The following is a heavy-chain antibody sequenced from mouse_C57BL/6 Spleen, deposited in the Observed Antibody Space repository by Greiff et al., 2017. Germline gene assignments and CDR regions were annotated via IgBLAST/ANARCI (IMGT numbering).Heavy chain of an antibody. J-gene: IGHJ4*01. D-gene: IGHD1-1*01. CDR2: ISSGGSYN. CDR1: GFTFSSYG. V-gene: IGHV5-6*01. Sequence: EVKLLESGGDLVKPGGSLKLSCAASGFTFSSYGMSWVRQTPDKRLEWVATISSGGSYNYYPDSVKGRFTISRDKAKNTLYLQMSGQKSEDTAMDYCARHGPITTVVDYAMDYWGQGTSVTVSS. CDR3: ARHGPITTVVDYAMDY.